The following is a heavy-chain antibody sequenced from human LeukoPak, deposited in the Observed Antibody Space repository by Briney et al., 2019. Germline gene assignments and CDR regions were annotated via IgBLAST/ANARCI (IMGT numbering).Heavy chain of an antibody. CDR3: ASPLYGDPKYYYYYYGMDV. Sequence: GASVKVSCKGSGYTLSNHAFSWVRQAPGQGLGWMGWISADNGNTNHAQKFQGRVSLTTDTSTSTAYMELRSLRSDDTAVYYCASPLYGDPKYYYYYYGMDVWGQGTTVTVSS. J-gene: IGHJ6*02. V-gene: IGHV1-18*04. CDR1: GYTLSNHA. D-gene: IGHD4-17*01. CDR2: ISADNGNT.